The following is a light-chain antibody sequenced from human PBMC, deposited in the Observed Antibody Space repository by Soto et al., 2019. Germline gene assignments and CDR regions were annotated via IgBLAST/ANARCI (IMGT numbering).Light chain of an antibody. Sequence: DIQMTQSPSTLSASVGDRVTITCRASQSISTWLAWYQQRPGKAPKLLIFDASSLESGVPSRFSGSASGTEFTLTISSLPCDDFAPYFCQQSNTYSKTFGQGTKV. V-gene: IGKV1-5*01. J-gene: IGKJ1*01. CDR3: QQSNTYSKT. CDR1: QSISTW. CDR2: DAS.